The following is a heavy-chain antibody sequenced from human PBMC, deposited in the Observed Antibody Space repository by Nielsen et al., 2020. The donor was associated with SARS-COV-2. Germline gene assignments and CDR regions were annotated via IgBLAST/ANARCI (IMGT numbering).Heavy chain of an antibody. D-gene: IGHD6-6*01. CDR2: ISGSGGST. J-gene: IGHJ4*02. V-gene: IGHV3-23*01. CDR1: GFTFSSYA. CDR3: AKDRYHLGSSPLFDY. Sequence: GESLKISCAASGFTFSSYAMSWVRQAPGKGLEWVSAISGSGGSTYYADSVKGRFTISRDNSKNTLYLQMNSLRAEDTAVYYCAKDRYHLGSSPLFDYWGQGTLVTVSS.